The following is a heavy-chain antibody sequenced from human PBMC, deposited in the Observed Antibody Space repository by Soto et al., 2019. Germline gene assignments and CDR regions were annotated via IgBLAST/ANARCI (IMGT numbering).Heavy chain of an antibody. CDR2: INPSAST. Sequence: SEALPLTGVGFGRSFRGSYWSGIGQRPGTGLEGIGEINPSASTNYNPSLKSRLTISVDTSKNQSSLQLSSATAADTAVYYCAGVVWGK. CDR1: GRSFRGSY. V-gene: IGHV4-34*01. J-gene: IGHJ6*03. CDR3: AGVV.